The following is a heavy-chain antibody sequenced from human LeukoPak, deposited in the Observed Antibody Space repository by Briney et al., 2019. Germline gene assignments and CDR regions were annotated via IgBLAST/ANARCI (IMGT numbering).Heavy chain of an antibody. CDR1: GFTFNSYA. CDR2: ISGSGGST. CDR3: AKDQLLGRNYYYGMDV. J-gene: IGHJ6*02. Sequence: GGSLRLSCAASGFTFNSYAMSWVRQAPGKGLEWVSAISGSGGSTYYADSVKGRFTISRDNSKNTLYLQMNSLRAEDTAVYYCAKDQLLGRNYYYGMDVWGQGTTVTVSS. V-gene: IGHV3-23*01. D-gene: IGHD1-7*01.